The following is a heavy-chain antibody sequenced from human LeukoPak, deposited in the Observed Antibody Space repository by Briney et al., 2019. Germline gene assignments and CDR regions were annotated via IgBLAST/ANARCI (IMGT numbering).Heavy chain of an antibody. J-gene: IGHJ4*02. Sequence: SVKVSCKASGYTFTSYGISWVRQAPGQGLEWMGRIIPILGIANYAQEFQGRVTINADKSTSTAYMELSSLRSEDTAVYYCARVRDSSSSGGDYWGQGTLVTVSS. D-gene: IGHD6-6*01. CDR3: ARVRDSSSSGGDY. CDR2: IIPILGIA. CDR1: GYTFTSYG. V-gene: IGHV1-69*04.